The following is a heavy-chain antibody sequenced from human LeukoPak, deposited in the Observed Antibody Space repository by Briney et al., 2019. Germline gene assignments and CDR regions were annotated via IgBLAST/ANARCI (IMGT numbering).Heavy chain of an antibody. V-gene: IGHV4-30-2*01. CDR3: ARSWGEITGTTDAFDI. CDR2: IYHSGST. Sequence: SETLSLTCTVSGGSISSGGYYWSWIRQPPGKGLEWIGYIYHSGSTYYNPTLKSRVTISVDRSKNQFSLKLSSVTAADTAVYYCARSWGEITGTTDAFDIWGQGTMVTVSS. J-gene: IGHJ3*02. D-gene: IGHD1-7*01. CDR1: GGSISSGGYY.